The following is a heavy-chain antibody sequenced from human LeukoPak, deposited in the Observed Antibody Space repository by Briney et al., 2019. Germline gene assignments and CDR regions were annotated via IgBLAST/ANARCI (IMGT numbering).Heavy chain of an antibody. J-gene: IGHJ4*02. V-gene: IGHV4-4*07. CDR3: ARLGHSYAFFDY. D-gene: IGHD3-16*01. Sequence: SETLSLTCTVSGGSISGYFWSWIRQPAGKGLEWIGRIYYSGTTNYNPSLKSRVTISVDTSQNQFSLRLTSVTAADTAMYYCARLGHSYAFFDYWGQGTLVTVSS. CDR2: IYYSGTT. CDR1: GGSISGYF.